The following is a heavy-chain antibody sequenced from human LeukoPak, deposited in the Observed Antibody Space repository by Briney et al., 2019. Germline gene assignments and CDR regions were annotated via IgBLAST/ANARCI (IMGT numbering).Heavy chain of an antibody. Sequence: GGSVKGSCKASGGTFSSYAISWVRKAPGQGLEWMGRIIPIFGIANYAQKFQGRVTITADKSTSTAYMELSSLRSEDTAVYYCARDAEDSSGYSLDYWGQGTLVTVSS. D-gene: IGHD3-22*01. J-gene: IGHJ4*02. V-gene: IGHV1-69*04. CDR2: IIPIFGIA. CDR3: ARDAEDSSGYSLDY. CDR1: GGTFSSYA.